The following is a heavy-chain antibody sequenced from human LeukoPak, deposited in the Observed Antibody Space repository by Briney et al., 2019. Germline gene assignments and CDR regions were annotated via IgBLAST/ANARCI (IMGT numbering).Heavy chain of an antibody. CDR3: ATYHYGGSGYSVD. D-gene: IGHD3-22*01. J-gene: IGHJ4*02. CDR2: INHNGST. V-gene: IGHV4-34*01. CDR1: GESFSGYY. Sequence: SQTLSLTCAVYGESFSGYYWHWLHQSPGKGLEWIGEINHNGSTNYNPSLKSRVTMSVDTSKNQFSLKLNSVGAAYTAVYYCATYHYGGSGYSVDWGQGTLVTVSS.